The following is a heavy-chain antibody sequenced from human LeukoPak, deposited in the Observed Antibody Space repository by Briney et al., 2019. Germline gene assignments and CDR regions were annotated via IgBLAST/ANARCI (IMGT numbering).Heavy chain of an antibody. CDR2: INPNSGGT. CDR1: GYTFTDYY. J-gene: IGHJ6*03. Sequence: ASVKVSCKASGYTFTDYYIHWVRQAPGQGLEWMGWINPNSGGTNYAQKFQGRITMTRDTSISTAYMELSSLRSEDTAVYYCARAQWPTLSWSDYYYMDVWGKGTTVTVSS. D-gene: IGHD6-19*01. V-gene: IGHV1-2*02. CDR3: ARAQWPTLSWSDYYYMDV.